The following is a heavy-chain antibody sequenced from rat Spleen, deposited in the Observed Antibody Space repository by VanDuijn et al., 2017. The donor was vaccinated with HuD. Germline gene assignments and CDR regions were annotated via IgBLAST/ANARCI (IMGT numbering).Heavy chain of an antibody. CDR2: ISYEGSST. V-gene: IGHV5-22*01. CDR3: ARLGVVITSGVMDA. Sequence: EVQLVESGGGLVQPGRSMKLSCAASGFTFSDYYMAWVRQAPKKGLEWVASISYEGSSTYYRDSVKGRFTISRDNAKNTQYLQMDSLRSEDTASYYCARLGVVITSGVMDAWGQGASVTVSS. CDR1: GFTFSDYY. D-gene: IGHD1-12*02. J-gene: IGHJ4*01.